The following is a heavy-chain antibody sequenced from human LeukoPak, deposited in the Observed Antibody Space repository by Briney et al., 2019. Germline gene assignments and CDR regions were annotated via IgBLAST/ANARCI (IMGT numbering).Heavy chain of an antibody. CDR1: GFTFSDYY. V-gene: IGHV3-23*01. Sequence: GGSLRLSCAASGFTFSDYYMSWIRQAPGKGLEWVSGISGSGDSTYYADSVKGRFTISSDKSKNTLYLQMNSLRAEDTALYYCAKGSRDSTSYCFDSWGRGTLVTVSS. CDR2: ISGSGDST. CDR3: AKGSRDSTSYCFDS. J-gene: IGHJ4*02. D-gene: IGHD3-22*01.